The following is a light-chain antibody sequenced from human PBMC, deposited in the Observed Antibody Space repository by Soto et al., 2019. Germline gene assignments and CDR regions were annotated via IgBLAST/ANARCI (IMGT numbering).Light chain of an antibody. J-gene: IGLJ1*01. Sequence: QSVLTQPPSVSGAPGQRVTISCTGSSSNIGAGYDVHWYQQPPGTAPKLLIYGNSNRPSGVPDRFSGSKSGTSASLAITGLQAEDEADYYCQSYDSSLSGSVCGTGTKVTVL. V-gene: IGLV1-40*01. CDR3: QSYDSSLSGSV. CDR1: SSNIGAGYD. CDR2: GNS.